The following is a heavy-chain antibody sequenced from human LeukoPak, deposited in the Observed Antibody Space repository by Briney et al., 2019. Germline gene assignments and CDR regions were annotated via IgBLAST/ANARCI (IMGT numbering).Heavy chain of an antibody. D-gene: IGHD6-6*01. CDR3: ARPSFQSHSSSSLPDY. V-gene: IGHV3-74*03. CDR1: GFTFSSYA. CDR2: ISNNGITT. J-gene: IGHJ4*02. Sequence: PGGSLRPSCAASGFTFSSYAMHWVRQAPGKGPVWVSRISNNGITTTDADSVRGRFTISRDNAKNTLYLQMNSLRDEDTAVYYCARPSFQSHSSSSLPDYWGQGTLVTVSS.